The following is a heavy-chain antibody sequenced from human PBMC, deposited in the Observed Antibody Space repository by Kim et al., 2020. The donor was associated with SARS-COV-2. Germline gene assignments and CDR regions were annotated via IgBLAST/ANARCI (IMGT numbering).Heavy chain of an antibody. CDR1: GGSISSYY. D-gene: IGHD4-17*01. CDR3: ARRYIGDYDAFDI. CDR2: IYYSGST. Sequence: SETLSLTCTVSGGSISSYYWSWIRQPPGKGLEWIGYIYYSGSTYYNPSLKSRVTISVDTSKNQFSLKLSSVTAADTAVYYCARRYIGDYDAFDIWGQGT. J-gene: IGHJ3*02. V-gene: IGHV4-59*01.